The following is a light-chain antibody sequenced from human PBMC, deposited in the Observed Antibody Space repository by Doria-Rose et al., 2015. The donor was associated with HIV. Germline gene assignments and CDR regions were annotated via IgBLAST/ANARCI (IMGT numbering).Light chain of an antibody. Sequence: TQSPGTLSLSPGERATLSCRASQSFSSTYLAWYQQKPGQAPSLLIYDGSTRATGIPDRFSASGSGTDFTRTINRLEPEDFALYYWHQYGTSWTFGQGTKAEI. J-gene: IGKJ1*01. CDR3: HQYGTSWT. V-gene: IGKV3-20*01. CDR2: DGS. CDR1: QSFSSTY.